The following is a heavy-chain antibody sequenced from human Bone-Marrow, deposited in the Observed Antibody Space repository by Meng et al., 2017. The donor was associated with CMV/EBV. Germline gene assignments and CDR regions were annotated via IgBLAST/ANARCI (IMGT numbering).Heavy chain of an antibody. J-gene: IGHJ6*02. D-gene: IGHD3-22*01. CDR3: ARVMIVVNRRYYYYGMYV. CDR1: GYTFTGYY. Sequence: ASVKVSCKASGYTFTGYYMHWVRQAPGQGLEWMGWINPNSGGTNYAQKFQGRVTMTRDTSISTAYMELSRLRSDDTAVYYCARVMIVVNRRYYYYGMYVWGQGTTVTVSS. V-gene: IGHV1-2*02. CDR2: INPNSGGT.